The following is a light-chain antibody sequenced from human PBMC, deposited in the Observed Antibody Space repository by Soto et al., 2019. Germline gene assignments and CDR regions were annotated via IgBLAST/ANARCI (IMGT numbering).Light chain of an antibody. CDR3: AAWDDTLNGVI. V-gene: IGLV1-44*01. CDR1: SSNIGTNT. CDR2: TND. Sequence: QLVLTQPPSASVTPGQRVTISCSGSSSNIGTNTVHWYQQFPGTAPKLLIYTNDQRPSGVPDRFSGSKTGTSASLAISGLQSEDEADYYCAAWDDTLNGVIIGGGTKVTVL. J-gene: IGLJ2*01.